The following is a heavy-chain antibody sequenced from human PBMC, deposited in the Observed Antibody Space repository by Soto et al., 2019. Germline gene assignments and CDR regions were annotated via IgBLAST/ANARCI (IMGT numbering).Heavy chain of an antibody. J-gene: IGHJ4*02. V-gene: IGHV4-59*01. CDR1: GGSISSYY. CDR3: ARARRRWLQLIDY. Sequence: SETLSLTCTVSGGSISSYYWSWIRQPPGKGPEWIGYIYYSGSTNYNPSLKSRVTISVDTSKNQFSLKLSSVTAADTAVYYCARARRRWLQLIDYWGQGTLVTVSS. D-gene: IGHD5-12*01. CDR2: IYYSGST.